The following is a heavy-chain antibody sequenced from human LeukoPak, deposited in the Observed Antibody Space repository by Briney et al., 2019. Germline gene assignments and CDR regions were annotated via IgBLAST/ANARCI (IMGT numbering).Heavy chain of an antibody. V-gene: IGHV1-2*02. J-gene: IGHJ4*02. CDR1: GYTFTGYY. Sequence: ASMKVSCKASGYTFTGYYMHWVRQAPGQGLEWMGWINPNSGGTNYAQKFQGRVTMTRDTSISTAYMELSRLRSDDTAVYYCARGGYYDILTGVFDYWGQGTLVTVSS. CDR2: INPNSGGT. D-gene: IGHD3-9*01. CDR3: ARGGYYDILTGVFDY.